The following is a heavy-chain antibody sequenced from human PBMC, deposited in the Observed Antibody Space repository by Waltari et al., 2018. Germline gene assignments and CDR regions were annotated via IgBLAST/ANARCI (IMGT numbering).Heavy chain of an antibody. CDR3: ASPNTHDSSGYYSSLDY. Sequence: EVQLVESGGGFVQPGGSLRLSCAASGFTFSSYWLHWVRQAPGKGLVWVSRINTDGSSTSYADSVKGRFTISRDNAKNTLYLQMNSLRAEDTAVYYCASPNTHDSSGYYSSLDYWGQGTLVTVSS. CDR2: INTDGSST. CDR1: GFTFSSYW. J-gene: IGHJ4*02. V-gene: IGHV3-74*01. D-gene: IGHD3-22*01.